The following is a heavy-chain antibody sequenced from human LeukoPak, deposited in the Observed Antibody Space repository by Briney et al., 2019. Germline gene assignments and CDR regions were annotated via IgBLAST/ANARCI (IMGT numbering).Heavy chain of an antibody. Sequence: SETLSLTCTVSDGSISSGGYYWSWIRQHPGKGLEWIGYIYYSGSTYYNPSLKSRVTISVDTSKNQFSLKLSSVTAADTAVYYCARGDGSYPYYFDYWGQGTLVTVSS. CDR2: IYYSGST. V-gene: IGHV4-31*03. CDR1: DGSISSGGYY. D-gene: IGHD1-26*01. J-gene: IGHJ4*02. CDR3: ARGDGSYPYYFDY.